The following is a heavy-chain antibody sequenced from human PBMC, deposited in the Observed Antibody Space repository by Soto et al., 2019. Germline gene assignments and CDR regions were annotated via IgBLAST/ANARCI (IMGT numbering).Heavy chain of an antibody. CDR3: ARHVRVNYFDY. V-gene: IGHV4-30-2*03. CDR1: GGSISSGGYS. D-gene: IGHD3-22*01. Sequence: SETLSLTCAVSGGSISSGGYSWSWIRQPPGKGLEWIGYIYHSGSTYYNPSLKSRVTISVDTSKNQFSLKLSSVTAADTAMYYCARHVRVNYFDYWGQGTLVTVSS. J-gene: IGHJ4*02. CDR2: IYHSGST.